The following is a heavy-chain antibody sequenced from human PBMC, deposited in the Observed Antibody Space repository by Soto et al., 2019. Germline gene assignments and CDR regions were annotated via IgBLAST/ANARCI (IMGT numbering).Heavy chain of an antibody. Sequence: VGSLRLSCAASGFTFSSYAMHWVRQAPGKGLEWVAVISYDGSNKYYADSVKGRFTISRDNSKNTLYLQMNSLRAEDTAVYYCARGGYSSSWYSAFDAFDICGQRTMVIVSS. CDR3: ARGGYSSSWYSAFDAFDI. CDR2: ISYDGSNK. D-gene: IGHD6-13*01. J-gene: IGHJ3*02. V-gene: IGHV3-30-3*01. CDR1: GFTFSSYA.